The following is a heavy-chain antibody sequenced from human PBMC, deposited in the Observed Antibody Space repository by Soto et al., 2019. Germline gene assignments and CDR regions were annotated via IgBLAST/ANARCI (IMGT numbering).Heavy chain of an antibody. D-gene: IGHD1-26*01. CDR1: GFTFTNYI. J-gene: IGHJ4*02. CDR3: ASDRSLGTTLYYHLES. CDR2: LSSGSRYV. V-gene: IGHV3-21*01. Sequence: KPGGSLRLSCTASGFTFTNYIMTWVRQAPGKGLEWVSSLSSGSRYVYYVDSVKGRFTVARDNARNSLFLQMNNLRDDDSGLYYCASDRSLGTTLYYHLESWGQGALVTVSS.